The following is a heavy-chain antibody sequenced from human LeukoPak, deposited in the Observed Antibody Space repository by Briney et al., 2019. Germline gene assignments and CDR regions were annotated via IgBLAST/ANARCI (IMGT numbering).Heavy chain of an antibody. CDR2: ISSGGINT. CDR3: ARAGGSSTFNWFDR. CDR1: GFTFSSYS. J-gene: IGHJ5*02. D-gene: IGHD6-6*01. V-gene: IGHV3-21*01. Sequence: GGSLRLACAASGFTFSSYSMNWVRQAPGKGPEWVSFISSGGINTDYADSVQGRFTISRDNAENSLFLQMNSLTADDTAVYYCARAGGSSTFNWFDRWGQNPGRRLL.